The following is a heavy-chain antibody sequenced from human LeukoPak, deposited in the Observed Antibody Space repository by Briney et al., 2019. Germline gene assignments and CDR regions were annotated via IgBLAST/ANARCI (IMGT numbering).Heavy chain of an antibody. CDR3: AKVLRVWENPGLFDY. CDR2: IRYDGSNK. Sequence: GGSLRLSCAASGFTFSSYGMHWVRQAPGKGLEWVAFIRYDGSNKYYADSVKGRFTISRDNSKDTLYLQMNSLRAEDTAVYYCAKVLRVWENPGLFDYWGQGTLVTVSS. J-gene: IGHJ4*02. D-gene: IGHD3-16*01. CDR1: GFTFSSYG. V-gene: IGHV3-30*02.